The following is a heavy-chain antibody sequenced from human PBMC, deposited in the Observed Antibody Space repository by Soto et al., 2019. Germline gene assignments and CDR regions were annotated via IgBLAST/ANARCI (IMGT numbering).Heavy chain of an antibody. V-gene: IGHV4-30-4*01. CDR1: GGSISSGDYY. J-gene: IGHJ4*02. CDR2: IYYSGST. Sequence: PLETLSLTCTVSGGSISSGDYYWSWIRQPPGKGLEWIGYIYYSGSTYYNPSLKSRVTISVDTSKNQFSLKLSSVTAADTAVYYCARLEFDYGDYDYWGQGTLVTVSS. D-gene: IGHD4-17*01. CDR3: ARLEFDYGDYDY.